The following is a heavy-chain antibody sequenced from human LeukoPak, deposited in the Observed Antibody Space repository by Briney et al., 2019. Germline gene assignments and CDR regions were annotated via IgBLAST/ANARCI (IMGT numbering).Heavy chain of an antibody. Sequence: SETLSLTCTVSGGSISIYYWSWIRQPAGKGLEWIGRIYTSGSTNYNPSLKSRVTMSVGTPKNQFSLKLSSVTAADTAVYYCASQGHSCSSTSCYSADYYGMDVWGQGTTVTVSS. CDR2: IYTSGST. D-gene: IGHD2-2*02. CDR3: ASQGHSCSSTSCYSADYYGMDV. J-gene: IGHJ6*02. CDR1: GGSISIYY. V-gene: IGHV4-4*07.